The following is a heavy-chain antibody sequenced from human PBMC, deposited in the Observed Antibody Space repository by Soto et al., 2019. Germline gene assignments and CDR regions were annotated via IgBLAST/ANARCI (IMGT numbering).Heavy chain of an antibody. J-gene: IGHJ6*02. CDR3: THIRGSGLYGMDV. CDR2: VYSNDDK. Sequence: QITLKESGPTLVKPTQTLTLTCTFSGFSLSTSGVGVGWIRQPPGKALEWLALVYSNDDKRFSPSLKSRLTTNKATSKNQVVVKMSNMDPVDTATYYCTHIRGSGLYGMDVLGQGTTVTVSS. CDR1: GFSLSTSGVG. V-gene: IGHV2-5*01. D-gene: IGHD3-10*01.